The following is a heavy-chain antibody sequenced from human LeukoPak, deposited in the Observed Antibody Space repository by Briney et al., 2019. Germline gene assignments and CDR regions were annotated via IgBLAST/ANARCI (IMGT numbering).Heavy chain of an antibody. Sequence: RGSLRLSCEASGLTFGDYWMTWVRQAPGKGLECVANIKQDGSENHYVDSVKGRFTISRDNAKNSLSLQMNSLRAEDTAVYYCATYWRYFDWLLSGIWGLGTTVTVSS. CDR1: GLTFGDYW. J-gene: IGHJ3*02. D-gene: IGHD3-9*01. CDR3: ATYWRYFDWLLSGI. CDR2: IKQDGSEN. V-gene: IGHV3-7*05.